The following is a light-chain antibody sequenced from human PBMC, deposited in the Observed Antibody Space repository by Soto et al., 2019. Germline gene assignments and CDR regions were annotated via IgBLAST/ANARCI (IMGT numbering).Light chain of an antibody. CDR1: QAISPF. Sequence: DIQLTQSPPSLSSSVGDRVTLTCRASQAISPFLNWYQCNPGKPPNLLIYESSNLRGGVSSRFSDSGSRTDFTLTIDRLQSVDFATYYCQHSSSDLTTFGQGTRL. J-gene: IGKJ5*01. CDR3: QHSSSDLTT. CDR2: ESS. V-gene: IGKV1-39*01.